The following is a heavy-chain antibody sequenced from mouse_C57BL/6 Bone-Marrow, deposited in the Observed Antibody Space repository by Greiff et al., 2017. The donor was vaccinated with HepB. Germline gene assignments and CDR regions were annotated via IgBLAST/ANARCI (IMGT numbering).Heavy chain of an antibody. D-gene: IGHD4-1*01. V-gene: IGHV5-4*03. CDR2: ISDGGSYT. Sequence: EVKVVESGGGLVKPGGSLKLSCAASGFTFSSYAMSWVRQTPEKRLEWVATISDGGSYTYYPDNVKGRFTISRDNAKNNLYLQMSHLKSEDTAMYYCARTGTRGWGQGTTLTVSS. J-gene: IGHJ2*01. CDR1: GFTFSSYA. CDR3: ARTGTRG.